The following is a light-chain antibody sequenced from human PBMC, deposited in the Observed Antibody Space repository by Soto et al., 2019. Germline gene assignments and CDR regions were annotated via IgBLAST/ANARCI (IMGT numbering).Light chain of an antibody. J-gene: IGKJ1*01. V-gene: IGKV3-20*01. CDR3: QQYGSSPQT. CDR2: GAS. CDR1: QSVSSSY. Sequence: EIVFTHSPATLSFSPVERATLSCRASQSVSSSYLAWYQQKPGQAPRLLIYGASSRATGTPDRFSGSGSGTDFTLTISRLEPEDFAVYYCQQYGSSPQTFGQGTKVDI.